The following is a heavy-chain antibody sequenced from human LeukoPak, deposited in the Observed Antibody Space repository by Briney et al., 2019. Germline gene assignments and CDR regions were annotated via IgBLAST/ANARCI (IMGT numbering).Heavy chain of an antibody. D-gene: IGHD3-22*01. V-gene: IGHV3-20*04. CDR2: INWNGGST. CDR1: GFYFDDYV. CDR3: ARGYYYDNSGYPFFHY. Sequence: GGSLRLSCAASGFYFDDYVMSWVRQAPGMGLEWVSGINWNGGSTGYADSVKGRFTISRDNAKNSLYLQMNSLRAEDTALYYCARGYYYDNSGYPFFHYWGQGPLVTVSS. J-gene: IGHJ4*02.